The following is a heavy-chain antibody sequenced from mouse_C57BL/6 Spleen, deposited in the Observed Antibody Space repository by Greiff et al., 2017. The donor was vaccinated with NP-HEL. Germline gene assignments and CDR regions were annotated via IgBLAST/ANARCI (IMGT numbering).Heavy chain of an antibody. Sequence: QVQLQQSGPELVKPGASVKISCKASGYAFSSSWMNWVKQRPGKGLEWIGRIYPGDGDTNYNGKFKGKATLTADKSSSTAYMQLSSLTSEDSAVYFCARSRQLRLLFDYWGQGTTLTVSS. J-gene: IGHJ2*01. D-gene: IGHD3-2*02. CDR3: ARSRQLRLLFDY. CDR2: IYPGDGDT. V-gene: IGHV1-82*01. CDR1: GYAFSSSW.